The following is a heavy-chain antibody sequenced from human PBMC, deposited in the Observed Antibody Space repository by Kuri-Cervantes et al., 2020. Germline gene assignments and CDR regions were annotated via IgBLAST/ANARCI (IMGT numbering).Heavy chain of an antibody. CDR3: ARDWSGYGDEMGYFDY. V-gene: IGHV4-59*01. J-gene: IGHJ4*02. Sequence: GSLRLSCTVSGGSISSYYWSWIRQPPGKGLEWIGYIYYSGSTNYNPSLKSRVTISVDTSKNQFSPKLSSVTAADTAVYYCARDWSGYGDEMGYFDYWGQGTLVTVSS. CDR2: IYYSGST. CDR1: GGSISSYY. D-gene: IGHD4-17*01.